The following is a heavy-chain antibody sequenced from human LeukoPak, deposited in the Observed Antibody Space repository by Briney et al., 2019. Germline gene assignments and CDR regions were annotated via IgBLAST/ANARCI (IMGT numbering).Heavy chain of an antibody. CDR3: ARDDPLTTTALDY. CDR2: ISWNGGSL. V-gene: IGHV3-9*01. J-gene: IGHJ4*02. CDR1: GFTFDDYA. Sequence: PGRSLRLSCAASGFTFDDYAMHWVRQAPGRGLEWVSGISWNGGSLGYADSVKGRFTISRDNAKNSLYLQMNSLRAEDTAVYYCARDDPLTTTALDYWGQGTLVTVSS. D-gene: IGHD4-17*01.